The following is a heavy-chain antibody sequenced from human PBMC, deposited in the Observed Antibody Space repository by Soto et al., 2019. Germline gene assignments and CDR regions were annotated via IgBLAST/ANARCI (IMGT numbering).Heavy chain of an antibody. V-gene: IGHV1-69*06. CDR1: GGSVSDYA. CDR2: IVPLFERT. Sequence: QVHLVQSGTQVKKPGSSVRVSCRASGGSVSDYAINWVRQAPGQGLEWVGGIVPLFERTEYAQSLQGRVTITADKFETIFNMELNGLTYEDAAVYDCARPCYDKSGYFSTHNYGMDLWGPGTTVTVSS. CDR3: ARPCYDKSGYFSTHNYGMDL. J-gene: IGHJ6*02. D-gene: IGHD3-22*01.